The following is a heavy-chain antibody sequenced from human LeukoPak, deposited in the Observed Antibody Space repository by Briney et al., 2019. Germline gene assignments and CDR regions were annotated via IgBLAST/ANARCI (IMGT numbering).Heavy chain of an antibody. CDR1: GGSISSYY. V-gene: IGHV4-59*01. D-gene: IGHD3-3*01. CDR3: ASRSSIWSGYQDTLYYFDS. J-gene: IGHJ4*02. CDR2: IYYSGST. Sequence: SETLSLTCTVSGGSISSYYWSWLRQPPGKRLEWIGHIYYSGSTNYHPSLKSRVTISVDTSKNQFSLKLSSVTAADTAVYYCASRSSIWSGYQDTLYYFDSWGQGTLVTVSS.